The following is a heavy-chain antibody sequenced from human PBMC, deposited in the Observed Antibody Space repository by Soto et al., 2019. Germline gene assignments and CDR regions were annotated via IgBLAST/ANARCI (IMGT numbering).Heavy chain of an antibody. CDR3: AREHKGYFDWHNLFDP. CDR1: GGSISSGGYY. CDR2: IYYSGST. Sequence: SETLSLTCTVSGGSISSGGYYWSWIRQHPGKGLEWIGYIYYSGSTYYNPSLKSRVTISVDTSKNQFSLKLSSVTAADTAVYYCAREHKGYFDWHNLFDPWGQGTLVTVSS. D-gene: IGHD3-9*01. J-gene: IGHJ5*02. V-gene: IGHV4-31*03.